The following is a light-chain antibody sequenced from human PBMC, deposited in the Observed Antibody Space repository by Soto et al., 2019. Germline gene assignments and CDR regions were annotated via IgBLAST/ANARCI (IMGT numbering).Light chain of an antibody. J-gene: IGKJ1*01. CDR1: QSVSSN. Sequence: EIVMTQSPATLSVSPGERATLSCRASQSVSSNLAWYQQKPGQAPRLLIYGASSRATGIPDRFSGSGSGTEFTLTISSLQSEDFAVYYRQQYNNWPRTFGQGTKVDIK. V-gene: IGKV3D-15*01. CDR2: GAS. CDR3: QQYNNWPRT.